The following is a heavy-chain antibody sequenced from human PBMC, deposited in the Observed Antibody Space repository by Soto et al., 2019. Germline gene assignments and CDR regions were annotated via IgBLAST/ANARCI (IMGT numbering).Heavy chain of an antibody. J-gene: IGHJ4*02. CDR2: ILHDETP. Sequence: GGSLRVSCAASGFTFSTYAMTWVRQAPGRGLEWVSTILHDETPFYTDSVKGRFTISRDNVRGTLYLQMDSLRAEDTAVYYCARDSGYGSRTSVKHXLDYGGQGTLVXVXS. CDR1: GFTFSTYA. D-gene: IGHD3-10*01. CDR3: ARDSGYGSRTSVKHXLDY. V-gene: IGHV3-23*01.